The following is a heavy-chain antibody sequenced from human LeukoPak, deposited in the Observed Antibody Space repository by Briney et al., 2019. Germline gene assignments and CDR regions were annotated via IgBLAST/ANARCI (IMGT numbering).Heavy chain of an antibody. Sequence: GGSLRLSCAASGFTFSNFWMHWVRQAPGKGLVWVALIYGDGSFTRYADSVKGRFTISRDNAKNTVYLQMNSLRAEDTAVYYCARDLDGYNYALDYWGQGTLVTVSS. V-gene: IGHV3-74*01. CDR2: IYGDGSFT. CDR1: GFTFSNFW. D-gene: IGHD5-24*01. CDR3: ARDLDGYNYALDY. J-gene: IGHJ4*02.